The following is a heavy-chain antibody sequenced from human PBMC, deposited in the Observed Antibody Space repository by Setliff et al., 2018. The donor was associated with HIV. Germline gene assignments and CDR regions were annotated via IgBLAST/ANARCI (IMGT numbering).Heavy chain of an antibody. D-gene: IGHD3-16*01. V-gene: IGHV3-74*01. CDR3: ARGGEYFDY. CDR1: GFAFDNYW. CDR2: ITNDGTTT. J-gene: IGHJ4*02. Sequence: GGSLRLSCAASGFAFDNYWMDWVRQAPGKGLVWVSRITNDGTTTTYADSVKGRFTISRDNSENTLYLQMDSLRAEDRAVYYCARGGEYFDYWGQGTLVTVSS.